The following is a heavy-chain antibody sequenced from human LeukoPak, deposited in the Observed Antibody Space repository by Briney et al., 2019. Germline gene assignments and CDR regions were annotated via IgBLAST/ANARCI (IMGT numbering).Heavy chain of an antibody. J-gene: IGHJ5*02. V-gene: IGHV6-1*01. CDR1: GDSLSSNSAA. Sequence: SQTLSLTCAISGDSLSSNSAAWNWLRQSPSRGLEWRGRTYYRSKWYNDYAVSVKSRITINPDTSKNQFSLQLNSVTPEDTAVYYCARVSSYSPNNWFDPWGQGTLVTVSS. CDR3: ARVSSYSPNNWFDP. D-gene: IGHD1-26*01. CDR2: TYYRSKWYN.